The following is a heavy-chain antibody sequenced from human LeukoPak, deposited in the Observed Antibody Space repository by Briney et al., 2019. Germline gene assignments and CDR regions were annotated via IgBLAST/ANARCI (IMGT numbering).Heavy chain of an antibody. Sequence: PGGSLRLSCAASGFTVSSNYMSWVRQAPGKGLEWVSVIYSGGSTYYADSVKGRFTISRDNSKNTLYLQINSLRAEDTAVYYCARTEPGIAAAGYPAANWFDPWGQGTLVTVSS. V-gene: IGHV3-66*01. CDR3: ARTEPGIAAAGYPAANWFDP. D-gene: IGHD6-13*01. CDR2: IYSGGST. CDR1: GFTVSSNY. J-gene: IGHJ5*02.